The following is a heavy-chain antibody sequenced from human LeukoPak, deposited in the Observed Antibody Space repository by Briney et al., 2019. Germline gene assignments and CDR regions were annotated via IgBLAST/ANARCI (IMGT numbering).Heavy chain of an antibody. V-gene: IGHV1-69*13. CDR2: IIPIFGTA. CDR3: ARARDYYYDSSGYYPY. D-gene: IGHD3-22*01. Sequence: EASVKVSCKASGGTFSSYAISWVRQAPGQGLEWMGGIIPIFGTANYAQKFQGRVTITADESTSTAYMEPSSLRSEDTAVYYCARARDYYYDSSGYYPYWGQGTLVTVSS. CDR1: GGTFSSYA. J-gene: IGHJ4*02.